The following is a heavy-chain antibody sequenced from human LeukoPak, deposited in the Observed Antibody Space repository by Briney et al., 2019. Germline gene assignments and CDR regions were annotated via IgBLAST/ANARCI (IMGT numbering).Heavy chain of an antibody. Sequence: PGGSLRLSCATSGFTFRSYGMSWVRQAPGKGLEWVSAISGSGDNTYYADSVKGRFTISRDNSKNTLYLQMNSLRAEDTAVYYCARLSAYYYGSFFYYYMDVWGKGTTVTVSS. CDR1: GFTFRSYG. CDR2: ISGSGDNT. V-gene: IGHV3-23*01. D-gene: IGHD3-10*01. J-gene: IGHJ6*03. CDR3: ARLSAYYYGSFFYYYMDV.